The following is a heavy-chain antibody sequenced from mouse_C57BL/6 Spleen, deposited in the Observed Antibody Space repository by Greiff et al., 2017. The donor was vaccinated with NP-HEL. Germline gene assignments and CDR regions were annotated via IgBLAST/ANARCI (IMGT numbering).Heavy chain of an antibody. J-gene: IGHJ4*01. CDR1: GFTFSDYG. CDR2: ISSGSSTI. CDR3: ARKEYGRSYGYAMDY. D-gene: IGHD1-1*01. V-gene: IGHV5-17*01. Sequence: DVHLVESGGGLVKPGGSLKLSCAASGFTFSDYGMHWVRQAPEKGLEWVAYISSGSSTIYYADTVKGRFSISRDNAKNTLFLQLTSLRSEDTAWYYCARKEYGRSYGYAMDYWGQGTAVTVSS.